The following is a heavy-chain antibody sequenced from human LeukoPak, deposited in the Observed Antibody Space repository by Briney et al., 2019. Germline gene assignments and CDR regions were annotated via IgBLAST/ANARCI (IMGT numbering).Heavy chain of an antibody. Sequence: GASVKVSCKVSGYTLTELSMHWVRQAPGKGLEWMGGFDPEDGETIYAQKFQGRVTMTEDTSTYTAYMELSSLRSEDTAVYYCATGGGYSYGPHYYYYGMDVWGQGTTVTVSS. V-gene: IGHV1-24*01. CDR3: ATGGGYSYGPHYYYYGMDV. J-gene: IGHJ6*02. CDR1: GYTLTELS. D-gene: IGHD5-18*01. CDR2: FDPEDGET.